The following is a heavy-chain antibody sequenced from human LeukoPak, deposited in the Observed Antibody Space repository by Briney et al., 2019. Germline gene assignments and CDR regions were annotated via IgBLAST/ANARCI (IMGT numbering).Heavy chain of an antibody. D-gene: IGHD3-22*01. CDR2: IYSGGST. Sequence: GGSLRLSCAATGFTVSSNYMSWVRQAPGKGLEWVSVIYSGGSTYYADSVKGRFTISRDNSKNTLYLQMNSLRVEDTAVYYCARGLMYYDSSGFGDYWGQGTLVTVSS. CDR3: ARGLMYYDSSGFGDY. J-gene: IGHJ4*02. CDR1: GFTVSSNY. V-gene: IGHV3-53*01.